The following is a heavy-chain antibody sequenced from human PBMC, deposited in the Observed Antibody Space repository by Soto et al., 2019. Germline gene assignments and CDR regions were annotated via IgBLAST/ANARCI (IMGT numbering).Heavy chain of an antibody. CDR2: IWYDGNIK. J-gene: IGHJ4*02. D-gene: IGHD1-7*01. Sequence: PGGSLRLSCAASGFTFSNYGMHWVRQAPGKGLEWVAIIWYDGNIKYYADSVKGRFTISRDNSKNTLYLQMNSLRAEDTAVYYCAKVTGTTSNGVVYWGQGTLVTVSS. CDR3: AKVTGTTSNGVVY. V-gene: IGHV3-33*06. CDR1: GFTFSNYG.